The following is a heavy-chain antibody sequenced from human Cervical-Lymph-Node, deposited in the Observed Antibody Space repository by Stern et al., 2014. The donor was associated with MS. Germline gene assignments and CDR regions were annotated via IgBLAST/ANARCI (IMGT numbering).Heavy chain of an antibody. CDR2: INGHNGST. CDR1: GYTFSSYG. J-gene: IGHJ6*02. V-gene: IGHV1-18*01. Sequence: VQLVESGAEVKKPGASVKVSCKTSGYTFSSYGIKWVRQAPGQGPEWMGWINGHNGSTNFAERFQGRLTMTTDTSTRTAYMELRSLRYDDTAVYFCARDPGGYFYGMDVWGQGATVTVSS. D-gene: IGHD3-10*01. CDR3: ARDPGGYFYGMDV.